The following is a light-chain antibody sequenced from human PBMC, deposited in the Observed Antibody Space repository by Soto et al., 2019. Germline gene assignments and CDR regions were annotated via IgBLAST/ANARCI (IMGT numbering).Light chain of an antibody. CDR2: KAS. Sequence: DIQMTQAPSTRSASVGDRVTITCRASQTISSWVAWYQQKPGKAPKLLIYKASDLERGVPSRFSGGGSGTEFTLTISSLQPDDFATYYCQQYRGTFGPGTKVDIK. CDR3: QQYRGT. V-gene: IGKV1-5*03. J-gene: IGKJ3*01. CDR1: QTISSW.